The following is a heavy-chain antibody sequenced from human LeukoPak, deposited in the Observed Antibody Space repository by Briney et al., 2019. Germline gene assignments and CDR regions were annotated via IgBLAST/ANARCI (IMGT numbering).Heavy chain of an antibody. V-gene: IGHV1-18*01. CDR3: ARVPQWDFDY. CDR2: ISTYNGNT. D-gene: IGHD1-26*01. J-gene: IGHJ4*02. Sequence: GASVKVSCKASGYNFLGYGISWVRQAPGQGLEWLGWISTYNGNTNYAQKHQGRVIMTRDTSISTAYMELSRLRSDDTAVYYCARVPQWDFDYWGQGTLVTVSS. CDR1: GYNFLGYG.